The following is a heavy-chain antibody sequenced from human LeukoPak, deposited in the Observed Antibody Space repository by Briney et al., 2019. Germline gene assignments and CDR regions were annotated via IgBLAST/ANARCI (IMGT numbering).Heavy chain of an antibody. V-gene: IGHV3-30*02. D-gene: IGHD1-1*01. CDR1: GFTFSRFG. CDR2: IRYDESDK. Sequence: GGSLRLSCAGSGFTFSRFGMHWVRQAPGRGLDWVAHIRYDESDKYYADSVKGRFTISRDISKNTVYLQMNSLRVEDTAVYYCAKDFNWAFDYWGQGTLVTVSS. J-gene: IGHJ4*02. CDR3: AKDFNWAFDY.